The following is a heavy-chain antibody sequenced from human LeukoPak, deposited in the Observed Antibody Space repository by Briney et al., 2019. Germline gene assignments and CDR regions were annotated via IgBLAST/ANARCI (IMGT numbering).Heavy chain of an antibody. CDR2: MNPNSGNT. V-gene: IGHV1-8*01. Sequence: ASVKVSCKASGYTFSSYDINWVRQAAGQGPGWVGWMNPNSGNTAYAQNFQGRVIMTRNTSISTAYRGLSSLRFEDTAVFYCAIRTSRGGSGSSYFDAWGQGTLVTVSS. D-gene: IGHD3-10*01. J-gene: IGHJ4*02. CDR3: AIRTSRGGSGSSYFDA. CDR1: GYTFSSYD.